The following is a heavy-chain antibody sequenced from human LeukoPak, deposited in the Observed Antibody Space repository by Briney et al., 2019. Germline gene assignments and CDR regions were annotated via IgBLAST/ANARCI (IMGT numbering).Heavy chain of an antibody. V-gene: IGHV4-34*01. CDR1: GGSFSGYY. CDR2: INHSGST. D-gene: IGHD3-10*01. CDR3: ARDPGGSGSYIYYYYMDV. J-gene: IGHJ6*03. Sequence: SETLSLTCAVYGGSFSGYYWSWIRQPPGKGLEWIGEINHSGSTNYNPSLKSRVTISVDTSKNQFSLKLSSVTAADTAVYYCARDPGGSGSYIYYYYMDVWGKGTTVTVSS.